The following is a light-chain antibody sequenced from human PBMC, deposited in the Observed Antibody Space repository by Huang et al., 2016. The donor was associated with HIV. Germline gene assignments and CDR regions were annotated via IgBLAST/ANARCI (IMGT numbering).Light chain of an antibody. V-gene: IGKV1-17*03. CDR2: AAS. CDR1: QAISNY. J-gene: IGKJ1*01. CDR3: LQHHAYPRT. Sequence: MSASVGDKVTITCRASQAISNYLVWFQQKTGRAPKRLIYAASSLQSGVPSRFSGSGYGTKFTLTISSLQPEDFATYYCLQHHAYPRTFGPGTKVEVK.